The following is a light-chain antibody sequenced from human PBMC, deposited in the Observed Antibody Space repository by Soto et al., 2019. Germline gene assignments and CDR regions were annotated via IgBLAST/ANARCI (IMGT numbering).Light chain of an antibody. Sequence: EIVLTQSPGTLSLSPGERATLSCRASQSLAGNYLAWYQQKPGQAPRLLISGASSRATGIPDRFSGSGSGTDFPLTISRPEPEDFAVYYCHQYVTSPTFGPGTKVDIK. CDR3: HQYVTSPT. V-gene: IGKV3-20*01. J-gene: IGKJ3*01. CDR1: QSLAGNY. CDR2: GAS.